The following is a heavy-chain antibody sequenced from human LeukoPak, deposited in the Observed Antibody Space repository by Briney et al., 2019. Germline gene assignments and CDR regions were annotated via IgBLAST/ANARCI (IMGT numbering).Heavy chain of an antibody. Sequence: TGGSLRLSCAASGFTFDDYAMHWVRQAPGKGLEWVAFIRYDGSNKYYADSVKGRFTISRDNSKNTLYLQMNSLRAEDTAVYYCAKDGANYYDFWSGYYWGQGTLVTVSS. V-gene: IGHV3-30*02. CDR3: AKDGANYYDFWSGYY. CDR2: IRYDGSNK. J-gene: IGHJ4*02. D-gene: IGHD3-3*01. CDR1: GFTFDDYA.